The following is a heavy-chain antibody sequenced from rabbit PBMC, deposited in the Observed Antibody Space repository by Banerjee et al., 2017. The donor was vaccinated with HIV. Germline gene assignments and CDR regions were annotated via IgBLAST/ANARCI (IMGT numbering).Heavy chain of an antibody. CDR1: GFSFSSYYY. D-gene: IGHD1-1*01. J-gene: IGHJ4*01. CDR3: ARQDAGNSGDYKFNL. Sequence: QSLEESGGDLVKPGASLTLTCTASGFSFSSYYYMCWVRQAPGKGLEWIGCIGTDSGSAYYASWAKGRFTISKTSSTTVTLQMTSLTAADTATYFCARQDAGNSGDYKFNLWGPGTLVTVS. V-gene: IGHV1S40*01. CDR2: IGTDSGSA.